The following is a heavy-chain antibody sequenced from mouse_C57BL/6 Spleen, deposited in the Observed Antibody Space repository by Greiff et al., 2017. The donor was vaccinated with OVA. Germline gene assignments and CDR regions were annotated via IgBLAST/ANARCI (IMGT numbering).Heavy chain of an antibody. J-gene: IGHJ4*01. Sequence: DVQLVESGVGLVQPGGSLSLSCAASGFTFTDYYMSWVRQPPGKALEWLGFIRNKANGYTTEYSASVKGRFTISRDNSQSILYLQMNALRAEDSATYYCARLLGSSYAMDYWGQGTSVTVSS. CDR1: GFTFTDYY. D-gene: IGHD1-1*01. V-gene: IGHV7-3*01. CDR2: IRNKANGYTT. CDR3: ARLLGSSYAMDY.